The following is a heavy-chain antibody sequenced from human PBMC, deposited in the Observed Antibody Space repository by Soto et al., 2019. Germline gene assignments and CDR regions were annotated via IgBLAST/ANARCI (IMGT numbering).Heavy chain of an antibody. J-gene: IGHJ3*02. CDR3: ASLSGYSSSWGAFDI. D-gene: IGHD6-13*01. CDR2: INPSGGST. Sequence: ASVKVSCKASGYTFTNYGITWARQAPGQGLEWMGLINPSGGSTSYAQKFQGRVTMTRDTSTSTVYMELSSLRSEDTAVYYCASLSGYSSSWGAFDIWGQGTMVTVSS. V-gene: IGHV1-46*01. CDR1: GYTFTNYG.